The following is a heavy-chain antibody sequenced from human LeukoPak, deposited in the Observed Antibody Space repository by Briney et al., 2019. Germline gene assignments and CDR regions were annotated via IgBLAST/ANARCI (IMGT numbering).Heavy chain of an antibody. Sequence: SETLSLTCTVSGDSISSYYWNWIRQPAGKGLEWIGRIYTSGSTNYNPSLKSRVTMSVDTSKNQFSLKLSSVTAADTAVYYCARQDFWSGYDYWGQGTLVTVSS. J-gene: IGHJ4*02. D-gene: IGHD3-3*01. CDR1: GDSISSYY. CDR2: IYTSGST. V-gene: IGHV4-4*07. CDR3: ARQDFWSGYDY.